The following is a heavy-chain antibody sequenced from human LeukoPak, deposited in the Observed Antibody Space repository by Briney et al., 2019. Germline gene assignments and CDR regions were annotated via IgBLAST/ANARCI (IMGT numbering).Heavy chain of an antibody. CDR1: GYSFTSYW. D-gene: IGHD3-10*01. CDR3: ARLRITMVRGVMNYYYGMDV. CDR2: IYPGDSDT. V-gene: IGHV5-51*01. Sequence: GESLKISCKGSGYSFTSYWIGWVRQMPGKGLEWMGIIYPGDSDTRYSPSFQGQVTISADKSISTAYLQWSSLKASDTAMYYCARLRITMVRGVMNYYYGMDVWGQGTTVTISS. J-gene: IGHJ6*02.